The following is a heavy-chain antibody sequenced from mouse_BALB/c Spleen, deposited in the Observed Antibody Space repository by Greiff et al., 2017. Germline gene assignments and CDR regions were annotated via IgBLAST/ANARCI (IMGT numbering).Heavy chain of an antibody. CDR3: VSLYYAMDY. J-gene: IGHJ4*01. V-gene: IGHV2-9-2*01. CDR1: GFSLTSYD. CDR2: IWTGGGT. Sequence: VKLQESGPGLVAPSQSLSITCTVSGFSLTSYDISWIRQPPGKGLEWLGVIWTGGGTNYNSAFMSRLSISKDNSKSQVFLKMNSLQTDDTAIYYCVSLYYAMDYWGQGTSVTVSS.